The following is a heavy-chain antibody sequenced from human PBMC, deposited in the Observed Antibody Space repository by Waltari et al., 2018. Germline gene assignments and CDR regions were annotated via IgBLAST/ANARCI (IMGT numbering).Heavy chain of an antibody. CDR3: AKAMAVTPYYFDY. D-gene: IGHD2-21*02. Sequence: EVQLVESGGGLVQPGGSLRLSCAGSGFTFTGFTFSSYAMSWVRQDPGKGLDWVSGISANGDSTYYADSVKGRFTISRDNSKNTLYLQVNSLRAEDTAVYYCAKAMAVTPYYFDYWGQGTLVTVSS. V-gene: IGHV3-23*04. J-gene: IGHJ4*02. CDR1: GFTFTGFTFSSYA. CDR2: ISANGDST.